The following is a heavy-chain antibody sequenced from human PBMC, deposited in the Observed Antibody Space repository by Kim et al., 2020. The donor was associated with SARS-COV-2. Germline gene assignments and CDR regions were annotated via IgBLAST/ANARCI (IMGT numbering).Heavy chain of an antibody. V-gene: IGHV3-74*01. CDR2: IRSDATTT. CDR1: GFTFSTYW. J-gene: IGHJ4*02. Sequence: GGSLRLSCAASGFTFSTYWMHWVRQAPGKGLVWVSRIRSDATTTTYTDSVKGRFTISRDNAKNTLYLQMNSLTAEDTAVYYCARVQWLSGANYYFDYWGQGTLVTVSS. D-gene: IGHD3-22*01. CDR3: ARVQWLSGANYYFDY.